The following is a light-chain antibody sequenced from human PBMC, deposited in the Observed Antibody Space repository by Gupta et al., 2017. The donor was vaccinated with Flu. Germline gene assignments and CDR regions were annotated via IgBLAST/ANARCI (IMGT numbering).Light chain of an antibody. Sequence: QSVLTQPPSVSGAPGQRVTISCTGRSSNIGAGYDVHWYQQLPGTAPKLLIYGNSNRPSGVPDRFSGSKSGTSASLAITGLLAEDEADYYCQSYYSSLSGSVFGGGTKLTVL. V-gene: IGLV1-40*01. CDR2: GNS. CDR1: SSNIGAGYD. CDR3: QSYYSSLSGSV. J-gene: IGLJ2*01.